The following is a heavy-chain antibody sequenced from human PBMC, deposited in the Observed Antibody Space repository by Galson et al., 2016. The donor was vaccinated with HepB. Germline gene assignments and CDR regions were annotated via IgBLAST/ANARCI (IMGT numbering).Heavy chain of an antibody. CDR3: ARVDTDLIIGIEWFDP. CDR2: IYFSGRS. D-gene: IGHD5-18*01. Sequence: TLSLTCTVSGDSISSGGYFWTWIRQHPGKALEWIGNIYFSGRSTYNPSLKSRVTMSVDSSKNQFSLKLRSVSAADTAVYYCARVDTDLIIGIEWFDPWGQGTLVTVSS. CDR1: GDSISSGGYF. J-gene: IGHJ5*02. V-gene: IGHV4-31*03.